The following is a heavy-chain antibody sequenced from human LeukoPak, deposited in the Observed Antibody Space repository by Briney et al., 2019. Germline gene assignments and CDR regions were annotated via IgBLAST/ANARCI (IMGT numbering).Heavy chain of an antibody. CDR2: IYHSGST. D-gene: IGHD6-6*01. Sequence: SETLSLTCAVSGGSISSSNWWSWVRQPPGKGLEWIGEIYHSGSTNYNPSLKSRVTISVDKSKNQFSLKLSSVTAADTAVYYCARVWYSSSSRGPAGFDYWGQGTLVTVSS. CDR3: ARVWYSSSSRGPAGFDY. V-gene: IGHV4-4*02. J-gene: IGHJ4*02. CDR1: GGSISSSNW.